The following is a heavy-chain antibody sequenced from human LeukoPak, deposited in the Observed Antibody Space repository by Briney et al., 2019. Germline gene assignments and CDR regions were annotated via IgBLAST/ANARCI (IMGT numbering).Heavy chain of an antibody. J-gene: IGHJ3*02. CDR1: GFTVSSNY. CDR2: IYSGGST. Sequence: PGGSLRLSCAASGFTVSSNYMSWVRQAPGKGLEWVSVIYSGGSTYYADSVKGRFTISRDNSKNTLYLQMNSLRAEDTAVYYCASRGRKGKNAFDIWGQGTMVTVSS. V-gene: IGHV3-66*01. CDR3: ASRGRKGKNAFDI.